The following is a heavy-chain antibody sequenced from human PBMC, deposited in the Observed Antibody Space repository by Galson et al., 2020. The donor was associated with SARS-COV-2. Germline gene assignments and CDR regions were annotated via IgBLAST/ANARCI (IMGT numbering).Heavy chain of an antibody. D-gene: IGHD3-22*01. Sequence: ASVKIFSKTSGYTSTAYYLHRVRQAPGQGPEWVGWINPYTGDTNLDPKSQGRVTLTRDTSSKTAHLELSRLRSDDTAGYFGAGDKNSSGSYWQFFDYWGQGSLVTVSS. J-gene: IGHJ4*02. CDR1: GYTSTAYY. CDR2: INPYTGDT. V-gene: IGHV1-2*02. CDR3: AGDKNSSGSYWQFFDY.